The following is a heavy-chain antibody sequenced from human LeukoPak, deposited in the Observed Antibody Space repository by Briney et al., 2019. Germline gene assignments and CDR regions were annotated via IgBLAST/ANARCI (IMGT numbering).Heavy chain of an antibody. CDR3: ARVAGYCAGTTCYAFYFDY. V-gene: IGHV4-59*13. D-gene: IGHD2-2*01. J-gene: IGHJ4*02. CDR1: GGSINDYY. Sequence: SETLSLTCTVSGGSINDYYWSWIRQPPGKGLEWIGYIYYNGNTNNNPSLKSRVTISIDTSKTQLSLNLRSVTAADTAVYYCARVAGYCAGTTCYAFYFDYWGQGALVTVS. CDR2: IYYNGNT.